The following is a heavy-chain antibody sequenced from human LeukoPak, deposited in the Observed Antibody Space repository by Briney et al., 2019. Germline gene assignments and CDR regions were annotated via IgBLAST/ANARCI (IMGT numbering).Heavy chain of an antibody. D-gene: IGHD4-17*01. CDR2: ISYDGSNK. J-gene: IGHJ4*02. V-gene: IGHV3-30-3*01. Sequence: GGSLRLSCAASGFTFSSYAMHWVRQAPGKGLEWVAVISYDGSNKYYADSVKGRFTISRDNSKNTLYLQMNSLRAEDTAVYYCARTGGLRKLDYWGQGTLVTVSS. CDR1: GFTFSSYA. CDR3: ARTGGLRKLDY.